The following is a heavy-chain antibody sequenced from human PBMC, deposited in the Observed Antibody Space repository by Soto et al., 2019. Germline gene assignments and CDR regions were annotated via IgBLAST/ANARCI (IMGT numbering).Heavy chain of an antibody. Sequence: ASVKVSCKASGYIFTYRYLYWVRQAPGQGLEWMGIINPSGGSTSYAQKFQGRVTMTRDTSTSTVYMELSSLRSEDTAVYYCARDSRIAARPYYYYGMDVWGQGTTVTVSS. V-gene: IGHV1-46*01. J-gene: IGHJ6*02. D-gene: IGHD6-6*01. CDR1: GYIFTYRY. CDR2: INPSGGST. CDR3: ARDSRIAARPYYYYGMDV.